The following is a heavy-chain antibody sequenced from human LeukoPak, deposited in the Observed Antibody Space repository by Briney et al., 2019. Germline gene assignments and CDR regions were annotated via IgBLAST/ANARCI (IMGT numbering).Heavy chain of an antibody. V-gene: IGHV6-1*01. CDR2: TYYRSKWYN. CDR3: ARGKPPEPLHMVSNYYYGMDV. Sequence: SQTLSLTCAISGDSVSSNSAAWNWIRQSPSRGLEWLGRTYYRSKWYNDYAVSVKSRITINPDTSKNQFSLQLNSVTPEDTAVYYCARGKPPEPLHMVSNYYYGMDVWGQGTMVTVSS. CDR1: GDSVSSNSAA. D-gene: IGHD5-18*01. J-gene: IGHJ6*02.